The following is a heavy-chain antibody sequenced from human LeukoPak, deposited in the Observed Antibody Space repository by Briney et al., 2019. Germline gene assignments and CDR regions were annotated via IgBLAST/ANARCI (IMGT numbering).Heavy chain of an antibody. D-gene: IGHD7-27*01. Sequence: GGSLRLSCAASGFTFSSYSMSWVRQAPGKGLEWVSSITTSSTYISYADSVKGRFTVSRDNAKNSVYLQMNSLRAEDSAVYYCARFSGLGNNWGRDYWGQGTLVAVSS. CDR2: ITTSSTYI. CDR1: GFTFSSYS. V-gene: IGHV3-21*04. CDR3: ARFSGLGNNWGRDY. J-gene: IGHJ4*02.